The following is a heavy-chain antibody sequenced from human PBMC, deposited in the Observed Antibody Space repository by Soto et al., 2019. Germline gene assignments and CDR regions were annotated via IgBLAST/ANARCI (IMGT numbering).Heavy chain of an antibody. CDR3: ASSYSGYLDN. D-gene: IGHD3-22*01. CDR1: GGSMSSGAYY. Sequence: SETLSLTCSVSGGSMSSGAYYWNWIRQHPGKGLEWIAYIYHTGNTYYNPSLRSRTTISVDTSENQFSLKLTSVTDAGTAVYYCASSYSGYLDNWGQGTLVTVSS. CDR2: IYHTGNT. V-gene: IGHV4-31*03. J-gene: IGHJ4*02.